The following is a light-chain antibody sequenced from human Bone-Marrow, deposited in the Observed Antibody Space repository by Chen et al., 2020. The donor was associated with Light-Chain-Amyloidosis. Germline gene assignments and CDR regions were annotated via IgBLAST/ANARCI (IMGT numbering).Light chain of an antibody. V-gene: IGLV3-25*03. J-gene: IGLJ2*01. CDR1: DLPTKY. CDR3: QSADSSGTYEVI. Sequence: SYQLPQPPSVSVSPAQTARITGSGDDLPTKYAYWYQQKPGQAPVLVIHRDTERPSGISERFSGSSSGTTATLTISGVQAEDEADYHCQSADSSGTYEVIFGGGTKLTVL. CDR2: RDT.